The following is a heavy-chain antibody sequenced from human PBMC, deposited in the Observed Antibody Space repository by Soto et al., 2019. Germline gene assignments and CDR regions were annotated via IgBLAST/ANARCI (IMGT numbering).Heavy chain of an antibody. CDR3: ARDYDILTGYYTPSFDY. V-gene: IGHV1-3*01. CDR1: GYTFTSYA. Sequence: GASVKVSCKASGYTFTSYAMHWVRQAPGQRLEWMGWINAGNGNTKYSQKFQGRVTITRDTSASTAYMELSSLRSEDTAVYYCARDYDILTGYYTPSFDYWGQGTLVTVSS. J-gene: IGHJ4*02. CDR2: INAGNGNT. D-gene: IGHD3-9*01.